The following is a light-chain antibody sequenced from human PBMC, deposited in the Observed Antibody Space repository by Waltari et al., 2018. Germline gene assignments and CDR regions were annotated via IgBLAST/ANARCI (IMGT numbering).Light chain of an antibody. CDR1: QDISNY. CDR3: QQYENFPVT. J-gene: IGKJ5*01. CDR2: DTS. Sequence: DIQVTQSPSSLSASVGDRVTIPCQASQDISNYLNWYQQKPGKAPKLLIYDTSHLQTGVPARFSGSGGGTDFTFTISSLQPEAIATYYCQQYENFPVTFGQGTRLEIK. V-gene: IGKV1-33*01.